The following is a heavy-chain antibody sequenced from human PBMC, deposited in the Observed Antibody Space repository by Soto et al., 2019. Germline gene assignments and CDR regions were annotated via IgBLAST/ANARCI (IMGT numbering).Heavy chain of an antibody. CDR2: INHSGST. D-gene: IGHD2-15*01. CDR1: GGSFSGYY. CDR3: ARLGCSGGSCPLSNY. V-gene: IGHV4-34*01. Sequence: SETLSLTCAVYGGSFSGYYWSWIRQPPGKGLEWIGEINHSGSTNYNPSLKSRVTISVDTSKNQFSLKLSSVTAADTAVYYCARLGCSGGSCPLSNYWGQGTLVTVSS. J-gene: IGHJ4*02.